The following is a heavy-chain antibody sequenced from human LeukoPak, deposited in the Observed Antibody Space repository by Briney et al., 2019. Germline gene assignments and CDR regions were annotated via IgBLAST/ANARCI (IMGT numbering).Heavy chain of an antibody. CDR3: ARLDIVVVPAALRYGMDV. Sequence: PGGSLRLSCVVSGFTVSNNYMSWVRQAPGKGLEWVAVISYDGSNKYYADSVKGRFTISKDNSKNTLYLQMNSLRAEDTAVYYCARLDIVVVPAALRYGMDVWGQGTTVTVSS. CDR2: ISYDGSNK. CDR1: GFTVSNNY. D-gene: IGHD2-2*01. V-gene: IGHV3-30-3*01. J-gene: IGHJ6*02.